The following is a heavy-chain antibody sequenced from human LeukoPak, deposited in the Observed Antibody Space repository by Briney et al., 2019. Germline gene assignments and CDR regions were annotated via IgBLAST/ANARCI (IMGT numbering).Heavy chain of an antibody. CDR3: ARGPSSSWTAHGMDG. CDR1: GGSISSYY. CDR2: IYYSGST. D-gene: IGHD6-13*01. Sequence: SETLSLTCTVSGGSISSYYWSWIRQPPGKGLEWIGYIYYSGSTNYNPSLKSRVTISVDTSKNQFSLKLSSVTAADTAVYYCARGPSSSWTAHGMDGWVQGTTVTVSS. V-gene: IGHV4-59*01. J-gene: IGHJ6*02.